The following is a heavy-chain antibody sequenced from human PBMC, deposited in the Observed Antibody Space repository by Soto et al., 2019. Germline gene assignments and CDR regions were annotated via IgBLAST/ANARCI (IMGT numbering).Heavy chain of an antibody. CDR2: IYYSGST. Sequence: SGTLRLTRTVAGGTLSSYCWRWIRQPQGQGPGWTGYIYYSGSTNYNPCLKSRVTISVDTSKNQFSLKLSSVAAAGTAVYYWARRGAWLLPIQVDLEYYYYGMDVWGQGTTVTVSS. D-gene: IGHD3-22*01. J-gene: IGHJ6*02. CDR3: ARRGAWLLPIQVDLEYYYYGMDV. CDR1: GGTLSSYC. V-gene: IGHV4-59*01.